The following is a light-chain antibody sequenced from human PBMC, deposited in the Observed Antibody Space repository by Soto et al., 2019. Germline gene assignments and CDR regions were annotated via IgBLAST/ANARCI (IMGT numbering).Light chain of an antibody. J-gene: IGKJ5*01. CDR1: QGIRSY. CDR3: QQLNSYPIT. CDR2: AAS. V-gene: IGKV1-9*01. Sequence: DIQLTQSPSFLSASVGDRVTITCRASQGIRSYLAWYQQKPGKAPKLLIYAASTLQTGVPSRFSGSGSGTEFTLTIRSLQPEDFATYYCQQLNSYPITFGHGTRLEI.